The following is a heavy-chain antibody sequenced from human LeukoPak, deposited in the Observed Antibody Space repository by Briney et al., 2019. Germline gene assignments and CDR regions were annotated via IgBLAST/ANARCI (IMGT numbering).Heavy chain of an antibody. J-gene: IGHJ1*01. CDR1: GCSFTSYW. Sequence: KHGESLKISCKGSGCSFTSYWIGWVRQMPGKGLEWMGIIYPGDSDTRYSPSFQGQVTISADESISTAYLQWSSLKASDTAMYYCARARDYYDSSGYYFVYFQHWGQGTLVTVSS. V-gene: IGHV5-51*01. CDR3: ARARDYYDSSGYYFVYFQH. D-gene: IGHD3-22*01. CDR2: IYPGDSDT.